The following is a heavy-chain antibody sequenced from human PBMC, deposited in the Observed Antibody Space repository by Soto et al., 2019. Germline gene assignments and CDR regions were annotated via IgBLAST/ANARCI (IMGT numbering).Heavy chain of an antibody. CDR3: TRDGPHFDY. Sequence: HVQLVESGGGVVQPGRSLRLSCAASGFTCSSYAMHWFRQAPGQGLELVAYISDDGSRRYYADSVKGRFTISGDNSKNTLYLHMNSLRVEDTAVYYCTRDGPHFDYWGQGTLVTVSS. V-gene: IGHV3-30-3*01. CDR2: ISDDGSRR. CDR1: GFTCSSYA. J-gene: IGHJ4*02.